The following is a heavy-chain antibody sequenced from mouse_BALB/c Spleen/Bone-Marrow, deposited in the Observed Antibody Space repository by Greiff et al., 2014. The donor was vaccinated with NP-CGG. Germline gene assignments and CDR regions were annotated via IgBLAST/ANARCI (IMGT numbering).Heavy chain of an antibody. CDR2: INPNSDYT. CDR3: AREVYGSWFAY. V-gene: IGHV1-4*01. J-gene: IGHJ3*01. Sequence: QVHVKQSGAELARPGASVKMSCKASGYTFTYYTMYWVKQRPGQGLEWIGYINPNSDYTNYNQKFKDKATLTADKSSSTAYMQLSGLTSEDSAAYYCAREVYGSWFAYWGQGTLVTVSA. CDR1: GYTFTYYT. D-gene: IGHD2-2*01.